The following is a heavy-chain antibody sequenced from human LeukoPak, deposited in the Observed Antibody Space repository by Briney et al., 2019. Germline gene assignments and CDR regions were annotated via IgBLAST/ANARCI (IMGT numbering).Heavy chain of an antibody. CDR2: IHHSGST. CDR1: GGSFSGYY. CDR3: ARDGGYYYGSGSYYNWFDP. Sequence: KTSETLSLTCAVYGGSFSGYYWSWIRQPPGKGLEWIGEIHHSGSTNYNPSLKSRVTISVDKSKNQFSLKLSSVTAADTAVYYCARDGGYYYGSGSYYNWFDPWGQGTLVTVSS. V-gene: IGHV4-34*01. D-gene: IGHD3-10*01. J-gene: IGHJ5*02.